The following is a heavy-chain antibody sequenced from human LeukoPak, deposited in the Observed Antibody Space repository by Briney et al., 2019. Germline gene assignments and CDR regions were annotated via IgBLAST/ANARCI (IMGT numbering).Heavy chain of an antibody. D-gene: IGHD7-27*01. CDR2: ISSSSSTI. V-gene: IGHV3-48*01. J-gene: IGHJ4*02. CDR3: ARDSGPTGEDY. Sequence: PGGPLRLSCAASGFTFSSYSMNWVRQASGKGLEWVSYISSSSSTIYYADSVKGRFTISRDNAENSLYLQMNSLRAEDTAVYYCARDSGPTGEDYWGQGTLVTVSS. CDR1: GFTFSSYS.